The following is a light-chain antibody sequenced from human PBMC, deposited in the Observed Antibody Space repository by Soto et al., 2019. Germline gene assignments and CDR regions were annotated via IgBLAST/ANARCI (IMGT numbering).Light chain of an antibody. Sequence: EIALTQSSGTLSLSPGERATLSCRASQSISSNYLAWYQQKPGQAPRPPIYGASCRATGNPDRSSGSGSGTDVSLTISRLEPEDCAVYYSQHYGSSPYTFGQVTKLEIK. J-gene: IGKJ2*01. CDR3: QHYGSSPYT. CDR2: GAS. V-gene: IGKV3-20*01. CDR1: QSISSNY.